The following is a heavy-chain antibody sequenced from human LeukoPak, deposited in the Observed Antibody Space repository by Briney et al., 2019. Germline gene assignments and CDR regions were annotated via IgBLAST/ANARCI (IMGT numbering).Heavy chain of an antibody. D-gene: IGHD1-7*01. Sequence: GGSLRLSCAASGVTFSSYSMNWVRQAPGKGLEWVSCISSSGSYKYYADSVKGGFTISRENDKNSLYMQMNRLRAEDTAVYYCARGLNWKYGWIDPWGQGTLVTVSS. V-gene: IGHV3-21*01. CDR2: ISSSGSYK. J-gene: IGHJ5*02. CDR3: ARGLNWKYGWIDP. CDR1: GVTFSSYS.